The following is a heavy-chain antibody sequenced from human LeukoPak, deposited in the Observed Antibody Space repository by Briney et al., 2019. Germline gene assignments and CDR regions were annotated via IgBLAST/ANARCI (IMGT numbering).Heavy chain of an antibody. CDR3: ARQHSSGYYSPHYYYGMDV. Sequence: GASVKVSCKASGHTFTTYGISWVRQAPGQGLEWMGWISAYKGNTNYAQKVQGRVTLTTDTSTSTAYMELRSLRSDDTAVYYCARQHSSGYYSPHYYYGMDVWGQGTTVTVSS. CDR1: GHTFTTYG. D-gene: IGHD3-22*01. J-gene: IGHJ6*02. V-gene: IGHV1-18*01. CDR2: ISAYKGNT.